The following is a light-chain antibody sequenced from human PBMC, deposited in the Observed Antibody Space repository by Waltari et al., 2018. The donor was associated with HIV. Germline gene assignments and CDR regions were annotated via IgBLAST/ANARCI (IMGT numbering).Light chain of an antibody. CDR1: QSLLYTSNNRSY. J-gene: IGKJ1*01. Sequence: DIVMTQSPDSLAVSLGERATVNCKSSQSLLYTSNNRSYLAWYQHNPGQSPKVLIYWASTLESGFPDRFAGSGSGTHFSLTISSLQAEDVAVYYCHQYYTTPRTFGQGTRVEIK. CDR3: HQYYTTPRT. V-gene: IGKV4-1*01. CDR2: WAS.